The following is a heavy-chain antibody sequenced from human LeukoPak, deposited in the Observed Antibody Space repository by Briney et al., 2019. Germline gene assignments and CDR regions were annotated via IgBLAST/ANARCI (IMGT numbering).Heavy chain of an antibody. D-gene: IGHD1-1*01. CDR2: IKQDGSEK. CDR1: GFTFSSYW. V-gene: IGHV3-7*01. CDR3: TKEAATGSRYSFDY. Sequence: GGSLRLSCAASGFTFSSYWMSWVRQAPGKGLEWVANIKQDGSEKYYVDSVKGRFTISRDNAKNTLYLQMNSLRGDDTTVFYCTKEAATGSRYSFDYWGQGTLVTVSS. J-gene: IGHJ4*02.